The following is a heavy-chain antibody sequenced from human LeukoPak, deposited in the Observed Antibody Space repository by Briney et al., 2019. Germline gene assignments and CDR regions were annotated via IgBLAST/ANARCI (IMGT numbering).Heavy chain of an antibody. J-gene: IGHJ3*02. CDR3: ARAHYDSSGYPDAFDI. Sequence: PGGSLRLSCAASGFTFSSYATSWVCQAPGKGLEWGSAISGSGGTTYYADSVQGRFTISRDNSKNTLYLQMNSLRAEDTAVYYCARAHYDSSGYPDAFDIWGQGTMVTVSS. D-gene: IGHD3-22*01. V-gene: IGHV3-23*01. CDR2: ISGSGGTT. CDR1: GFTFSSYA.